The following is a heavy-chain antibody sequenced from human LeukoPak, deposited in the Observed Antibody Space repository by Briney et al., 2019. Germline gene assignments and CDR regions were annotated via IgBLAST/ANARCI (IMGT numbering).Heavy chain of an antibody. CDR2: ISSSSSTI. Sequence: PSETLSLTCTVSGGSIRSSYYYWGWIRQAPGKGLEWVSYISSSSSTIYYADSVKGRFTISRDNAKNSLYLQMNSLRDEDTAVYYCARSNYDSSGYYYVGPFDYWGQGTLVTVSS. J-gene: IGHJ4*02. CDR3: ARSNYDSSGYYYVGPFDY. CDR1: GGSIRSSYYY. D-gene: IGHD3-22*01. V-gene: IGHV3-48*02.